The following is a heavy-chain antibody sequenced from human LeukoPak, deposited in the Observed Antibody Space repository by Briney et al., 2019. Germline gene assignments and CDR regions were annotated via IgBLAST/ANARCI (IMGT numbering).Heavy chain of an antibody. CDR2: IYSGGST. V-gene: IGHV3-66*02. D-gene: IGHD4-17*01. J-gene: IGHJ4*02. CDR1: GFTVSSNY. Sequence: GGSLRLSCAASGFTVSSNYMSWVRQAPGEGLEWVSVIYSGGSTYYADSVKGRFTISRDNSKNTLYLQMNSLRAEDTAVYYCATGSTVTTPFDYWGQGTLVTVSS. CDR3: ATGSTVTTPFDY.